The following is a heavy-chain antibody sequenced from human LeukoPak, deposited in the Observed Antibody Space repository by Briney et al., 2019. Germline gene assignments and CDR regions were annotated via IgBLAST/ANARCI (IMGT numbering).Heavy chain of an antibody. Sequence: PSETLSLTCAVYGGSFSGYYWSWIRQPPGKGLEWIGEINHSGSTNYNPSLKSRVTISVDTSKNQFSLKLSSVTAADTAVYYCARGGSRSYDILTGCYFPESYWGQGTLVTVSS. D-gene: IGHD3-9*01. CDR3: ARGGSRSYDILTGCYFPESY. CDR2: INHSGST. CDR1: GGSFSGYY. J-gene: IGHJ4*02. V-gene: IGHV4-34*01.